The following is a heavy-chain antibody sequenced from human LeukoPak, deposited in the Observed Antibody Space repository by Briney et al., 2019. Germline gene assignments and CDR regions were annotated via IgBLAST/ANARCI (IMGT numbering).Heavy chain of an antibody. CDR3: AKDWNSSPPGGFDY. V-gene: IGHV3-74*01. Sequence: GGSLRLSCAASGFTFSSYWMHWVRQAPGKGLVWVSRINSDGSSTSYADSVKGRFTISRDNAKNTLYLQMNSLRAEDTAVYYCAKDWNSSPPGGFDYWGQGTLVTVSS. CDR2: INSDGSST. CDR1: GFTFSSYW. J-gene: IGHJ4*02. D-gene: IGHD2/OR15-2a*01.